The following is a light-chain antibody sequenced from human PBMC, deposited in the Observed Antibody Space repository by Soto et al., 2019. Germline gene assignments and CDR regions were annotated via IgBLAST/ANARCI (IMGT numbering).Light chain of an antibody. V-gene: IGKV3-20*01. Sequence: EIVLTQSPGTLSLSPGDRATLSCRASQIISSTYLAWYQLTPGQAPRLLIYGASIRATGIPDRFSGSGSETDFTLTISRLEPEDFAFYYCQHPWTFGQGTKVEI. CDR2: GAS. J-gene: IGKJ1*01. CDR3: QHPWT. CDR1: QIISSTY.